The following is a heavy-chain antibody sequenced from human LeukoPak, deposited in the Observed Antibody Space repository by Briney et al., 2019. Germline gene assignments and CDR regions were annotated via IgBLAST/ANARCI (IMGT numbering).Heavy chain of an antibody. D-gene: IGHD5-18*01. J-gene: IGHJ6*03. Sequence: GGSLRLSCAASGFTFSSYGMHWVRQAPGKGLEWVAFIRYDGSNKYYADSVKGRFTISRDNSKNTLYLQMNSLRAEDTAVYYCAKETLDTAMINYYYYYYMDVWGKGTTVTISS. V-gene: IGHV3-30*02. CDR2: IRYDGSNK. CDR1: GFTFSSYG. CDR3: AKETLDTAMINYYYYYYMDV.